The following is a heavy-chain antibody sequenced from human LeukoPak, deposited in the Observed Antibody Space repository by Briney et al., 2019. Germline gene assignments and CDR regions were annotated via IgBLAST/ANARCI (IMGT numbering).Heavy chain of an antibody. Sequence: PSQTLSLTCTVSGGSISSGGYYCSWIRQHPGKGLEWIGFIYYSGGTYYNPSLKSRVTISVDTSKNQFSLKLSSVTAADTAVYYCARLKAPRYYFDYWGQGTLVTVSS. CDR1: GGSISSGGYY. CDR2: IYYSGGT. CDR3: ARLKAPRYYFDY. V-gene: IGHV4-31*03. J-gene: IGHJ4*02.